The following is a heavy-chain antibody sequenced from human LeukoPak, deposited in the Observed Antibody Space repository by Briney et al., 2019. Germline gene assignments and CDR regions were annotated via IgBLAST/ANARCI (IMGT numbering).Heavy chain of an antibody. CDR2: IIPIFGTA. J-gene: IGHJ3*02. Sequence: SVKVSCKASGGTFSSYAISWVRQAPGQGLEWMGRIIPIFGTANYAQKFQGRVTITTDESTSTAYMELSSLRSEDTAVYYCARDRTLWAVAGTDPQGTFDIWGQGTMVTVSS. CDR3: ARDRTLWAVAGTDPQGTFDI. CDR1: GGTFSSYA. V-gene: IGHV1-69*05. D-gene: IGHD6-19*01.